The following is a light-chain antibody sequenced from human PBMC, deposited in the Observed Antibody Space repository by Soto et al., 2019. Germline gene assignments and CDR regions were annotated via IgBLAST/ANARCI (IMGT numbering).Light chain of an antibody. Sequence: DIQMTQSPSTLSASVGDRVTITCRASQSISSWLAWYQQKPGKAPKLLIYKASSLESGVPSRFSGSGSGTEFTRTISSLQPDDFATYYCQQYNSYSPYTFGQGTKLEIK. J-gene: IGKJ2*01. CDR2: KAS. CDR1: QSISSW. V-gene: IGKV1-5*03. CDR3: QQYNSYSPYT.